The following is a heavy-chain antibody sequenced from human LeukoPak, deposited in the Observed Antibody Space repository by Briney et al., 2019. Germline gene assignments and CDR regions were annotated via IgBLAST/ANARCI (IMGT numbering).Heavy chain of an antibody. CDR3: ARDRGIFTIFGVVIDDAFDI. J-gene: IGHJ3*02. CDR1: GGSFSGYY. V-gene: IGHV4-34*01. Sequence: PSETLSLTCAVYGGSFSGYYWSWIRQPPGKGLEWIGEINHSGSTNYNPSLKSRVTISVDTSKNQFSLKLSSVTAADTAVYYCARDRGIFTIFGVVIDDAFDIWGQGTMVTVSS. D-gene: IGHD3-3*01. CDR2: INHSGST.